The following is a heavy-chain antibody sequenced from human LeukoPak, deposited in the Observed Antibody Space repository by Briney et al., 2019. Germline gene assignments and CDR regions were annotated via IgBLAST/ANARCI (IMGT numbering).Heavy chain of an antibody. V-gene: IGHV1-2*06. J-gene: IGHJ4*02. D-gene: IGHD6-19*01. CDR1: GYTFTGYY. Sequence: ASVKVSCKASGYTFTGYYMHWVRQAPGQGLEWMGRINPNSGGTNYAQKFQGRVTMTRDTSISTAYMELSRLRSDDTAVYYCARDHSSGWYAGFDYWGQGTLVTVSS. CDR2: INPNSGGT. CDR3: ARDHSSGWYAGFDY.